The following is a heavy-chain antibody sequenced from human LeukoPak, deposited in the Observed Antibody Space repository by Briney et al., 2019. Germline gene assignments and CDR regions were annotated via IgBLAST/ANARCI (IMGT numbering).Heavy chain of an antibody. V-gene: IGHV4-61*02. D-gene: IGHD4-23*01. CDR3: ARDYGGNSYFQH. Sequence: SETLSLTCTVSGGSISSGSYYWSWIRQPAGKGLEWIGRIYTSGSTNYNPSLKSRVTISVDTSKNQFSLKLSSVTAADTAVYYCARDYGGNSYFQHWGQGTLVTVSS. CDR1: GGSISSGSYY. CDR2: IYTSGST. J-gene: IGHJ1*01.